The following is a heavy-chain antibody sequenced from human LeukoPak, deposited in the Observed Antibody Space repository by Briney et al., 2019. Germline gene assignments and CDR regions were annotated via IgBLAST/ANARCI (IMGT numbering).Heavy chain of an antibody. D-gene: IGHD2-15*01. CDR2: IRYDGSNK. V-gene: IGHV3-30*02. J-gene: IGHJ4*02. CDR3: AKAPVTSCRGAFCYPFDY. CDR1: GFTFSSYG. Sequence: GGSLRLSCAASGFTFSSYGMHWVRQAPGKGLEWVAFIRYDGSNKYYADSVRGRFTISRDTSRSTLYLQMNSLRAEDAAVYYCAKAPVTSCRGAFCYPFDYWGQGTLVTVSS.